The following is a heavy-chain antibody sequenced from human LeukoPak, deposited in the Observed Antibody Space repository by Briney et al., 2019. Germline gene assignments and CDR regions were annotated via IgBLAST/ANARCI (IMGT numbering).Heavy chain of an antibody. CDR2: IYYSGST. CDR3: ARPMSKDGYDFDY. J-gene: IGHJ4*02. Sequence: SETLSLTCTVSGGFISSSSYYWGWIRQPPGKGLEWIGSIYYSGSTYYNPSLKSRVTISVDTSKNQFSLKLSSVTAADTAVYYCARPMSKDGYDFDYWGQGTLVTVSS. CDR1: GGFISSSSYY. D-gene: IGHD5-24*01. V-gene: IGHV4-39*01.